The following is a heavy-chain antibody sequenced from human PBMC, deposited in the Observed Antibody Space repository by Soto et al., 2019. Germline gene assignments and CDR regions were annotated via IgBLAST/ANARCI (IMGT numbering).Heavy chain of an antibody. CDR3: AKAQDGYNSGPFDY. D-gene: IGHD1-1*01. CDR1: GFPFSSYA. V-gene: IGHV3-23*01. J-gene: IGHJ4*02. Sequence: EVQLLESGGGLVQPGGSLRVSCAASGFPFSSYAMSWVRQAPGKGLEWVSGISGNGGRTYYAESVKGRFTISRDNSKKMLYLQMNSLRAEDTAVYYCAKAQDGYNSGPFDYWGQGTLVTVSS. CDR2: ISGNGGRT.